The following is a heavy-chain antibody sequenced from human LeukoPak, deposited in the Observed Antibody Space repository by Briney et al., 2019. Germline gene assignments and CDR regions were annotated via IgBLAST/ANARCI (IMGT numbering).Heavy chain of an antibody. CDR2: IKEDGTET. D-gene: IGHD4-17*01. V-gene: IGHV3-30*02. J-gene: IGHJ4*02. CDR1: GFTFSSYG. Sequence: GGSLRLSCAASGFTFSSYGMHWVRQAPGKGLEWVASIKEDGTETYYVDSVKGRFTISRDNSKNTLYLQMNSLRAEDTAVYYCAKDDYGDYPRGFDYWGQGTLVTVSS. CDR3: AKDDYGDYPRGFDY.